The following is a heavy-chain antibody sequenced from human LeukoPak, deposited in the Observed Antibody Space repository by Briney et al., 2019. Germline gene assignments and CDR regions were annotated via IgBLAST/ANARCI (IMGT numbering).Heavy chain of an antibody. J-gene: IGHJ6*03. Sequence: SETLSLTCAVYGGSFSGYYWSWIRQPPGKELEWIGEINHSGSTNYNPSLKSRVTISVDTSKNQFSLKLSSVTAADTAVYYCARGEGAGYYYYMDVWGKGTTVTVSS. V-gene: IGHV4-34*01. D-gene: IGHD4/OR15-4a*01. CDR1: GGSFSGYY. CDR3: ARGEGAGYYYYMDV. CDR2: INHSGST.